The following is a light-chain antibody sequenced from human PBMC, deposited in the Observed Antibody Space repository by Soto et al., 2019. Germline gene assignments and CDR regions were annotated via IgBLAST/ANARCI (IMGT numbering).Light chain of an antibody. J-gene: IGLJ1*01. CDR2: EGS. CDR3: CSYAGSSTS. V-gene: IGLV2-23*01. CDR1: SSDVGSYNL. Sequence: QSALTQPASVSGSPGQSITISCTGTSSDVGSYNLVSWYQQHPGKAPKLMIYEGSKRPSGVSNRFSGSKSGNTASLTISGLQAEDEADYYCCSYAGSSTSFGTRTKLTVL.